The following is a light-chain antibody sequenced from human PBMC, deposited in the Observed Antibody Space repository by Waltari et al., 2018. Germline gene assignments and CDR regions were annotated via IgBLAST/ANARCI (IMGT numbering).Light chain of an antibody. V-gene: IGKV1-9*01. J-gene: IGKJ5*01. CDR2: AAS. CDR1: QGISSN. CDR3: QQLNSYPIT. Sequence: IQLTQSPSSLSASVGDRVTITCRANQGISSNLAWYQQQPGKAPNLLISAASTLQSGVPLRFSGSGSGTDFTLTLSSLQPEDFATYYCQQLNSYPITFGQGTRLEIK.